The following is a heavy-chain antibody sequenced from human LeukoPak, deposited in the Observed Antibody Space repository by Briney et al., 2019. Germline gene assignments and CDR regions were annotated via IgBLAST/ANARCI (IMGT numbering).Heavy chain of an antibody. J-gene: IGHJ5*02. CDR3: ARDRALPAAIPNWLDP. CDR1: GGTFSSYA. D-gene: IGHD2-2*02. Sequence: SVKVSCKASGGTFSSYAISWVRQAPGQGLEWMGGIIPIFGTANYAQKFQGRVTITADESTSTAYMELSSLRSEDTAVYYCARDRALPAAIPNWLDPWGQGTLVTVSS. V-gene: IGHV1-69*13. CDR2: IIPIFGTA.